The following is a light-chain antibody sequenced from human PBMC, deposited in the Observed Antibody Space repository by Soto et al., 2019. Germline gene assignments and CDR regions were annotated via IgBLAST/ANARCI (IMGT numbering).Light chain of an antibody. V-gene: IGLV3-21*02. CDR1: SLGSES. J-gene: IGLJ2*01. CDR2: DDS. CDR3: QVWDFSSALVV. Sequence: SSELTQPPSVSVAAGQTARITCGGNSLGSESVHWYQQKPGQAPVLVIYDDSDRPSGIPERFSGSNRVNTATLTISRVEAGDEADYYCQVWDFSSALVVFGGGTKLTVL.